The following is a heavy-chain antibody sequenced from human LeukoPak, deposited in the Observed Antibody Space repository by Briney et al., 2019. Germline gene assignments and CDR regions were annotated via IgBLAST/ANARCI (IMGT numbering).Heavy chain of an antibody. CDR3: ARVPTYYYGSGDPYYFDY. Sequence: PGGSLRLSCAASGFTFSDYYMIWIRQAPGKGLEWVSYNSSSSSYTNYTDSVKGRFTISRDNAKNSLYLQMNSLRAEDTAVYYCARVPTYYYGSGDPYYFDYWGQGTLVTVSS. V-gene: IGHV3-11*06. D-gene: IGHD3-10*01. J-gene: IGHJ4*02. CDR2: NSSSSSYT. CDR1: GFTFSDYY.